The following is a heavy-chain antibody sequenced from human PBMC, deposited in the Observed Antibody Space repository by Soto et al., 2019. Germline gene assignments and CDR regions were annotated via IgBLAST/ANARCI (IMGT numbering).Heavy chain of an antibody. J-gene: IGHJ5*02. V-gene: IGHV1-69*13. CDR2: IIPIFGTA. CDR3: ARDRGWYLRWFDP. Sequence: GASVKVSCKASGGTFSSYAISWVRQAPGQGLEWMGGIIPIFGTANYAQKFQGRVTITADESTSTAYMELSSLRSEDTAVYYCARDRGWYLRWFDPWGQGTLVTVSS. D-gene: IGHD6-19*01. CDR1: GGTFSSYA.